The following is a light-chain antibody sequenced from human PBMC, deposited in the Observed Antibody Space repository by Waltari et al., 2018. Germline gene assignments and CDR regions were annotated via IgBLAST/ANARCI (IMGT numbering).Light chain of an antibody. CDR3: YSYAGSGTWV. J-gene: IGLJ3*02. Sequence: SALTQPASVSGSPGQSITISCTGTSSDVGPYNFSSWYQQNPGKAPKLMIYEGNKRPSGVSNRFSGSKAGNTASLTISGLQAEDEADYYCYSYAGSGTWVFGGGTKLTVL. CDR2: EGN. CDR1: SSDVGPYNF. V-gene: IGLV2-23*01.